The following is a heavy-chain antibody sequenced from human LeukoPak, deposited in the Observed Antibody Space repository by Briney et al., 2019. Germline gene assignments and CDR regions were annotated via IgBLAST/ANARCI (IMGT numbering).Heavy chain of an antibody. J-gene: IGHJ6*02. Sequence: RPGGSLRLSCAASGFTFSSYAMHWVRQAPGKGLEWVAVISYDGSNKYYADSVKGRFTISRDNSKNTLYLQMNSLRAEDTAVYYCARGYYDFWSGYFYYYYGMDVWGQGTTVTVSS. CDR3: ARGYYDFWSGYFYYYYGMDV. D-gene: IGHD3-3*01. CDR2: ISYDGSNK. V-gene: IGHV3-30-3*01. CDR1: GFTFSSYA.